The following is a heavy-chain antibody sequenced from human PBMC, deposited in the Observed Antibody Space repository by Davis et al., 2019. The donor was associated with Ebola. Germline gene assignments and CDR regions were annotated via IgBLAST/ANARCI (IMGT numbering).Heavy chain of an antibody. Sequence: GESLKISCAASGFTFSSYWMHWVRQAPGKGLVWVSRINSDGSSTSYADSVKGRFTISRDNSKKTLYLQMNSLRAEDTAVYYCARDRPLDFFFGDYYGMDVWGQGTTVTVSS. D-gene: IGHD3-16*01. CDR2: INSDGSST. V-gene: IGHV3-74*01. CDR3: ARDRPLDFFFGDYYGMDV. J-gene: IGHJ6*02. CDR1: GFTFSSYW.